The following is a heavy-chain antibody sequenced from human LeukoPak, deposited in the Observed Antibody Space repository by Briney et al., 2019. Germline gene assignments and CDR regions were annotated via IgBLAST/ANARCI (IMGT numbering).Heavy chain of an antibody. CDR3: ARDPGQQLVNHYFDY. D-gene: IGHD6-13*01. CDR2: ISYDGSNK. Sequence: GGSLRLSCAASGFTFSSYAMHWVRQAPGKGLEWVAVISYDGSNKYYADSVKGRFTISRDNSKNTLYLQMNSLRAEDTAVYYCARDPGQQLVNHYFDYWGQGTLVTVSS. J-gene: IGHJ4*02. CDR1: GFTFSSYA. V-gene: IGHV3-30-3*01.